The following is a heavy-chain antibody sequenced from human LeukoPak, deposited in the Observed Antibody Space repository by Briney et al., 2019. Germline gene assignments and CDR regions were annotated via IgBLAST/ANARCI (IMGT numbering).Heavy chain of an antibody. CDR1: GGSISSSNW. CDR2: IYHSGST. CDR3: ARWDYGSGSYKWDY. Sequence: SETLSLTCAVPGGSISSSNWWTWVRRPPGKGRKWFGEIYHSGSTNYNPSLKSRVTISVDKSKNQFPLKLSSVPAADTAVYYCARWDYGSGSYKWDYWGQGTLVTVSS. J-gene: IGHJ4*02. D-gene: IGHD3-10*01. V-gene: IGHV4-4*02.